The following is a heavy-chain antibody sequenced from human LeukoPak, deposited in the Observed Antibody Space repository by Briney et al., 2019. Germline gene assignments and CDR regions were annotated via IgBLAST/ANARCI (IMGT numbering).Heavy chain of an antibody. CDR3: ANGGDWFDP. D-gene: IGHD4-23*01. J-gene: IGHJ5*02. Sequence: SVKLSCKSSVRTFSSYAISWVRQACGQGLEWMGGIIPIFGTANYAQKFQGRVTITADESTSTAYMELSSLRSEDAAVYYCANGGDWFDPWGQGKLITVSA. V-gene: IGHV1-69*01. CDR1: VRTFSSYA. CDR2: IIPIFGTA.